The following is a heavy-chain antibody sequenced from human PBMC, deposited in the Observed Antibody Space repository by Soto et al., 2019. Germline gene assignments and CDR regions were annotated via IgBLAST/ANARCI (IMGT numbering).Heavy chain of an antibody. CDR1: GYTFTSYA. CDR2: INAGNGNT. CDR3: ARVRGSSGETEKYNWFDP. V-gene: IGHV1-3*01. D-gene: IGHD6-19*01. Sequence: QVQLVQSGAEVKKPGASVKVSCKASGYTFTSYAMHWVRQAPGQRLEWMGWINAGNGNTKYSQKFQGRVTITRDTSASTAYMELRSLRSEDTAVYYSARVRGSSGETEKYNWFDPWGQGTLVTVSS. J-gene: IGHJ5*02.